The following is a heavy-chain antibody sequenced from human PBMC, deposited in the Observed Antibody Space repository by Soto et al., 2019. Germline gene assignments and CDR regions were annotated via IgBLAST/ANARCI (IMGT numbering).Heavy chain of an antibody. CDR2: INSDGSTT. D-gene: IGHD5-12*01. CDR3: ARVPTGGYDWN. CDR1: GFTFSSYW. Sequence: GGSMRLSCAASGFTFSSYWMHWVRQAPGKGLVWVSRINSDGSTTNYADPVKGRFTISRDNAKNTLYLQMNSLRAEDTAVYYCARVPTGGYDWNWGQGTLVTVSS. J-gene: IGHJ4*02. V-gene: IGHV3-74*01.